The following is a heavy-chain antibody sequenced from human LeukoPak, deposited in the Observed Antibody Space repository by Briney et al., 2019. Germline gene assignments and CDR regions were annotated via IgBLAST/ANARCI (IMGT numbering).Heavy chain of an antibody. CDR3: AKDSTNLITMIVVVTSNDY. D-gene: IGHD3-22*01. V-gene: IGHV3-23*01. CDR1: GFTFSSYA. CDR2: ISGSGGST. J-gene: IGHJ4*02. Sequence: GGSLRLSCAASGFTFSSYAMSWVRQAPGKGLEWVSAISGSGGSTYYADSVKGRFTISRDNSKNTLYLQMNSLRAEDTAVYYCAKDSTNLITMIVVVTSNDYWGQGTLVTVSS.